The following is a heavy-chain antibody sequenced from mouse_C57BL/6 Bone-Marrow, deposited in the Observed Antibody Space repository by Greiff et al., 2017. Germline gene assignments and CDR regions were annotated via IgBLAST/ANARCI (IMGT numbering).Heavy chain of an antibody. D-gene: IGHD2-2*01. V-gene: IGHV1-82*01. CDR2: IYPGDGDT. Sequence: VQLQQSGPELVKPGASVKISCKASGYAFSSSWLNWVKQRPGKGLEWIGRIYPGDGDTNYNGKFKGKATLTADKSSSTAYMQLSSLTSEDSAVYFCARGGYDAWFAYWGQGTLVIVSA. CDR1: GYAFSSSW. CDR3: ARGGYDAWFAY. J-gene: IGHJ3*01.